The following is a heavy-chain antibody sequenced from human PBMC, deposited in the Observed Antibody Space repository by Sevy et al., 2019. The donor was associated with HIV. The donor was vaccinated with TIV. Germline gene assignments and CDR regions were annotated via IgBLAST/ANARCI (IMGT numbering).Heavy chain of an antibody. D-gene: IGHD3-3*01. CDR3: ARDRRSRLEVPYYYMDV. CDR2: IYTSGSS. Sequence: SETLSLTCTVSGGSISSYYWSWIRQPAGKGLEWIGRIYTSGSSNYNPSLKSRVTMSVDTSKNQFSLKLSSVTAADTAEYYCARDRRSRLEVPYYYMDVWGKGTTVTVSS. J-gene: IGHJ6*03. CDR1: GGSISSYY. V-gene: IGHV4-4*07.